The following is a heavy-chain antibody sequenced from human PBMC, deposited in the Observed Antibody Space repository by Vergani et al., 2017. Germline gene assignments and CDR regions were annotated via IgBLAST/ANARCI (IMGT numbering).Heavy chain of an antibody. Sequence: EVQLVESGGGLVKPGGSLRLSCAASGFTFSSYSMNWVRQAPGKGLEWVSSISSSSSYIYYADSVKGRFTISRDNAKNSLYLQMNSLRAEDTAVYYCARDVAHNSQTYYYDSSGFWNLNWGQGTLVTVSS. CDR1: GFTFSSYS. J-gene: IGHJ4*02. CDR2: ISSSSSYI. D-gene: IGHD3-22*01. V-gene: IGHV3-21*01. CDR3: ARDVAHNSQTYYYDSSGFWNLN.